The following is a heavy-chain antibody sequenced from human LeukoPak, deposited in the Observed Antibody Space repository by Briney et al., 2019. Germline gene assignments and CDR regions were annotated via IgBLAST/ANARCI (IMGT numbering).Heavy chain of an antibody. D-gene: IGHD3-10*01. Sequence: GGSLRLSCAASGFTFSSYGVHWVRQAPGKGLEWVAVIWYDGSNKYYVGSVKGRFTISRDNSKNTLYLQMNSLRAEDTAVYYCAREVTMVRGGEVGRLDYWGQGTLVTVSS. CDR1: GFTFSSYG. V-gene: IGHV3-33*01. J-gene: IGHJ4*02. CDR3: AREVTMVRGGEVGRLDY. CDR2: IWYDGSNK.